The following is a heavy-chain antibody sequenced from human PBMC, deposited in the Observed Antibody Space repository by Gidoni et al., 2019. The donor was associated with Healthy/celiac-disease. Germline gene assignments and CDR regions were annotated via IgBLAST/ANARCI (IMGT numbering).Heavy chain of an antibody. Sequence: QVQLQESGPGLVKPSETLSLTCTVSGGSISSYYWSWIRQPPGKGLEWIGYIYYSGSTNYNPSLKSRVTISVDTSKNQFSLKLSSVTAADTAVYYCARGWLAAAGPPMWWFDPWGQGTLVTVSS. CDR2: IYYSGST. V-gene: IGHV4-59*01. D-gene: IGHD6-13*01. CDR1: GGSISSYY. CDR3: ARGWLAAAGPPMWWFDP. J-gene: IGHJ5*02.